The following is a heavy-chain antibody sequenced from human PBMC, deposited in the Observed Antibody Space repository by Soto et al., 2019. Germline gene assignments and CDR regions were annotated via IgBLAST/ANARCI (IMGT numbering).Heavy chain of an antibody. V-gene: IGHV4-59*01. CDR2: VYYTGST. CDR1: GGAISSYY. D-gene: IGHD2-15*01. Sequence: QVQLQESGPGLVKPSETLSLTCSVSGGAISSYYWSWIRQPPGKGLEWIGYVYYTGSTNSTLSLKSLDPISLVTSKHQFSLRLTSVTAADTAVYYCARASGCSDGRCAVDPWGQGNLVTVSS. J-gene: IGHJ5*02. CDR3: ARASGCSDGRCAVDP.